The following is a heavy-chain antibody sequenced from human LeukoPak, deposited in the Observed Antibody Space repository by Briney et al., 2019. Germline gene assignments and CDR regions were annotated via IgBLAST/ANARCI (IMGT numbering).Heavy chain of an antibody. V-gene: IGHV1-2*02. CDR3: ARGELLWFGESNDAFDI. CDR2: INPNSGGT. Sequence: ASVKVSCKASGYTFTGYYMHWVRQAPGQGLEWMGWINPNSGGTNYVQKFQGRVTMTRDTSISTAYMELSRLRSDDTAVYYCARGELLWFGESNDAFDIWGQGTMVTVSS. D-gene: IGHD3-10*01. CDR1: GYTFTGYY. J-gene: IGHJ3*02.